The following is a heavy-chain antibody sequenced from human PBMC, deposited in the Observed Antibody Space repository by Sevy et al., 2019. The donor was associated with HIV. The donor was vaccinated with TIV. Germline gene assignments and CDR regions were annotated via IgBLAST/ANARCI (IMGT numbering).Heavy chain of an antibody. CDR1: GGSFSGYY. Sequence: SETLSLTCAVYGGSFSGYYWSWIRQPPGKGLEWIGEINHSGSTNYNPSLKSRVTISVDTSKNQFSLKLSSVTAADTAVYYCARHCGSTSCSHAFNIWGQGTMVTVSS. CDR2: INHSGST. J-gene: IGHJ3*02. V-gene: IGHV4-34*01. CDR3: ARHCGSTSCSHAFNI. D-gene: IGHD2-2*01.